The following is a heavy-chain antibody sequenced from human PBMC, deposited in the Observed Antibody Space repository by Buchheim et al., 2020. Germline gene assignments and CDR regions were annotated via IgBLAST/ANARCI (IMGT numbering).Heavy chain of an antibody. CDR3: ARGSLEDTYYDFWSGYYGYFDY. Sequence: EVQLVESGGGLVQPGGSLRLSCAASGFTFSSYSMNWVRQAPGKGLEWVSYISSSSSTIYYADSVKGRFTISRDNAKNSLYLQMNSLRAEDTAVYYCARGSLEDTYYDFWSGYYGYFDYWGQGTL. CDR2: ISSSSSTI. J-gene: IGHJ4*02. D-gene: IGHD3-3*01. V-gene: IGHV3-48*01. CDR1: GFTFSSYS.